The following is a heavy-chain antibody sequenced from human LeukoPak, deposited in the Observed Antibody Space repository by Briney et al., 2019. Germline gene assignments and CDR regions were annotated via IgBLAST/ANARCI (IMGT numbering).Heavy chain of an antibody. V-gene: IGHV3-7*01. CDR3: ARDDRRYFDWLSPLDY. D-gene: IGHD3-9*01. CDR1: GFTFSSYW. J-gene: IGHJ4*02. Sequence: PGGSLRLSCAASGFTFSSYWMSWVRQAPGKGLEWVANIKQDGSEKYYVDSVKGRFTISRDNAKNSLYLQMNSLRAEDTAVYYCARDDRRYFDWLSPLDYWGQGTLVTVSS. CDR2: IKQDGSEK.